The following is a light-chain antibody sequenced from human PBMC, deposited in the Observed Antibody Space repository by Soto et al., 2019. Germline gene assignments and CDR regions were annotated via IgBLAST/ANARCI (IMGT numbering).Light chain of an antibody. J-gene: IGKJ1*01. CDR3: QQYDSSSWT. CDR2: GAS. CDR1: QSVSSTC. Sequence: EIVLTQSPGTLSLSPGERATLSCRASQSVSSTCLAWYQHRPGQAPRLLIYGASRRATGIPDRFSGSGSGTEFTLTISRLESEDFAVYYCQQYDSSSWTFGQGTKVEIK. V-gene: IGKV3-20*01.